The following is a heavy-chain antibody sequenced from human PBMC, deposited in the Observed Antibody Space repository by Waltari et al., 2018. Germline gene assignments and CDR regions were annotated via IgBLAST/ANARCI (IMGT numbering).Heavy chain of an antibody. D-gene: IGHD6-13*01. Sequence: QVQLVQSGAEVKKPGSSVKVSCKASGGTFSSYAISWVRQAPGQGLEWMVRIIPIVGTANDAQKLQGRVTITADKSTSTAYMELSSLRSEDTAVYYCASPQYSSSWNAFDIWGQGTMVTVSS. V-gene: IGHV1-69*08. J-gene: IGHJ3*02. CDR2: IIPIVGTA. CDR3: ASPQYSSSWNAFDI. CDR1: GGTFSSYA.